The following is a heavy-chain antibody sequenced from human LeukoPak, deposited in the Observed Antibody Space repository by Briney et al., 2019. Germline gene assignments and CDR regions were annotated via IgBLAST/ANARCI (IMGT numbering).Heavy chain of an antibody. CDR1: GFSFSNHG. CDR2: IWDDGNNK. Sequence: GGSLRLSCAASGFSFSNHGMHWVRQAPGKRLEWVAVIWDDGNNKRYANSVNGRFTISRDNSENTLYLQMNGLTAEDTAMYYCARDSYQDYYGRFDRWGQGTLVIVSS. CDR3: ARDSYQDYYGRFDR. D-gene: IGHD3-10*01. J-gene: IGHJ5*02. V-gene: IGHV3-33*01.